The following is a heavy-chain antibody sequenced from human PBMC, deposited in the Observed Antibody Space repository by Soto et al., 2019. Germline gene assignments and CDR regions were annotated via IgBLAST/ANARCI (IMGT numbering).Heavy chain of an antibody. CDR2: INHSGST. D-gene: IGHD3-3*01. CDR3: ARPYYDFWSGYFLGKKRYYYYGMDV. J-gene: IGHJ6*02. CDR1: GGSFSGYY. Sequence: SETLSLTCAVYGGSFSGYYWSWIRQPPGKGLEWIGEINHSGSTNYNPSLKSRVTISVDTSKNQFSLKLSSVTAADTAVYYCARPYYDFWSGYFLGKKRYYYYGMDVWGQGTTVTVSS. V-gene: IGHV4-34*01.